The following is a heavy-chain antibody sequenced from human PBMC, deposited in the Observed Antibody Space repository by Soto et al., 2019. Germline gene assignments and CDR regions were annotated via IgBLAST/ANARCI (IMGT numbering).Heavy chain of an antibody. CDR2: IIPIFGTA. V-gene: IGHV1-69*13. Sequence: SVKVSCKASGGTFSSYAISWVRQAPGQGLEWMGWIIPIFGTANYAQKFQGRVTITADESTSTAYMELSSLRSEDTAVYYCARDGCSGGSCYRRQAFDIWGQGTMVTVSS. CDR3: ARDGCSGGSCYRRQAFDI. J-gene: IGHJ3*02. CDR1: GGTFSSYA. D-gene: IGHD2-15*01.